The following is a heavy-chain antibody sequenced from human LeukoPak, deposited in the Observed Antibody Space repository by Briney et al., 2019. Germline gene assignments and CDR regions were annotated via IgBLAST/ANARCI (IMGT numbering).Heavy chain of an antibody. J-gene: IGHJ3*02. CDR2: ISGSGGST. V-gene: IGHV3-23*01. D-gene: IGHD3-3*01. Sequence: GGSLRLSCAASGFTFSSYAMSWVRQAPGKGLEWVSAISGSGGSTYYADSVKGRFTISRDNSKNTLYLQMNSLRAEDTAVYYCAKELGGTIFGVVFDAFDIWGQGTMVTVSS. CDR1: GFTFSSYA. CDR3: AKELGGTIFGVVFDAFDI.